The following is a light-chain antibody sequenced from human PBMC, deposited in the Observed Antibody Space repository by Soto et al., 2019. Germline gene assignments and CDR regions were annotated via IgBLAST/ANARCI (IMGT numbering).Light chain of an antibody. CDR2: GAS. CDR1: QSVSSTY. J-gene: IGKJ2*01. Sequence: EMVLTQSPGTLSLSPGERATLSCRASQSVSSTYLAWYQQKPGQAPRVLIYGASSRATGIPDRFSGSVSGTDFTLTISRLEPEEFAVYYCQHYGSSTYTFGQGTKLEIK. CDR3: QHYGSSTYT. V-gene: IGKV3-20*01.